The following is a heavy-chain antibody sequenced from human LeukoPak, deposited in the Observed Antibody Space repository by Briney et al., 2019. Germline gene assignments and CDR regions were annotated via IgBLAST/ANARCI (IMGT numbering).Heavy chain of an antibody. J-gene: IGHJ4*02. Sequence: SETLSLTCTLSGGSISSGDYYWSWIRQPPGKGLEWIGYIYYSGSTYYNPSLKSRVTISVDTSKNQFSLKLSSVTAADTAVYYCARDGRRYSNYVRDYWGQGTLVTVSS. D-gene: IGHD4-11*01. CDR3: ARDGRRYSNYVRDY. CDR1: GGSISSGDYY. CDR2: IYYSGST. V-gene: IGHV4-30-4*08.